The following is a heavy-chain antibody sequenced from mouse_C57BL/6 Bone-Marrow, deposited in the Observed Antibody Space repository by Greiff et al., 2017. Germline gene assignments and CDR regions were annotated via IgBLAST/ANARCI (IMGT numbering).Heavy chain of an antibody. CDR1: GYTFTSYW. CDR3: TRYGRGAY. V-gene: IGHV1-5*01. Sequence: EVQLQQSGTVLARPGASVKMSCKTSGYTFTSYWMHWVKQRPGQGLEWIGAIYPGNRDTSYNQKFKGKAKLTAVTSASTAYMELSSLTNEDSAVYYGTRYGRGAYWGQGTLVTVSA. D-gene: IGHD1-1*01. CDR2: IYPGNRDT. J-gene: IGHJ3*01.